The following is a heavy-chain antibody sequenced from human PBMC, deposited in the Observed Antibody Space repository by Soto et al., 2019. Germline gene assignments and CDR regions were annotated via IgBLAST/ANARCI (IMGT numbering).Heavy chain of an antibody. J-gene: IGHJ2*01. CDR3: ARESHDILTGPPWVWYFDL. V-gene: IGHV4-34*01. Sequence: QVQLQQWGAGPLRPLETLSLTCGVSGGSFSGYYWAWIRQSPGKGLEWIGEINDRGSINYNPSLKSRVSISVDTSKNHYSLNLRSVTAADTAVYYCARESHDILTGPPWVWYFDLWGRVTLVTVSS. CDR1: GGSFSGYY. D-gene: IGHD3-9*01. CDR2: INDRGSI.